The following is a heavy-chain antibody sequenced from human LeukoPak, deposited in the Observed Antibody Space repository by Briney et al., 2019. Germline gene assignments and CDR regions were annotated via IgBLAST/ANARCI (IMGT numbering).Heavy chain of an antibody. CDR1: GYSFTSYW. D-gene: IGHD4-17*01. Sequence: GESLKISCKGSGYSFTSYWIGWVRQLPGKGLEWMGIIYPGDSDTRYSPSFQGQVTISADKSISTAYLQWSSLKASDTAMYFCARHWDYGDYVGYYYGMDVWGQGTTVTVS. CDR3: ARHWDYGDYVGYYYGMDV. V-gene: IGHV5-51*01. J-gene: IGHJ6*02. CDR2: IYPGDSDT.